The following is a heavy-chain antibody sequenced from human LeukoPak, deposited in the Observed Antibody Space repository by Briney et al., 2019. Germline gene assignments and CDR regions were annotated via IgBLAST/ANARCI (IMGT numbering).Heavy chain of an antibody. Sequence: PGGSLRLSCAASGFTFSNAWMSWVRQAPGKGLEWVGLIKNKTDGGKTDYAAPVKARFTLPREDSKNTLYLQMNSQKTEDTAVYYCTTDRGTTVTAFYFLDYWGQRTLVTVSS. J-gene: IGHJ4*02. CDR3: TTDRGTTVTAFYFLDY. CDR2: IKNKTDGGKT. V-gene: IGHV3-15*01. D-gene: IGHD4-17*01. CDR1: GFTFSNAW.